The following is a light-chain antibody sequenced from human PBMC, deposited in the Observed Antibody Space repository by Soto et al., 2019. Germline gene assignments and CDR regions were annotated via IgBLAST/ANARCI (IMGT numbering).Light chain of an antibody. CDR1: QSVLYSSNNKNY. J-gene: IGKJ1*01. Sequence: DIVMTQSPDSLSVSLDERATINCKSSQSVLYSSNNKNYLAWYQQKPGKAPKLLISDASSLETGVPSRFSGSGSGTEFTLTINSLQPDDFATYYCQQYKSYWTFGQGTKVDIK. CDR2: DAS. CDR3: QQYKSYWT. V-gene: IGKV4-1*01.